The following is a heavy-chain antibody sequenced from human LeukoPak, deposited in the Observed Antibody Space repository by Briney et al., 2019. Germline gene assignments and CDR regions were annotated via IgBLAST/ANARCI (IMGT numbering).Heavy chain of an antibody. CDR2: AYHTGNH. CDR1: GASISTYF. V-gene: IGHV4-59*01. CDR3: ALIGAGRPIDS. Sequence: PSETLSLTCTVSGASISTYFWSWIRQSAGKGLEWLGYAYHTGNHYYNPSLKSRLTFSVDTSKNQFSLRLTSVTAADTAVYYCALIGAGRPIDSWGQGTLVTVSS. D-gene: IGHD3-22*01. J-gene: IGHJ4*02.